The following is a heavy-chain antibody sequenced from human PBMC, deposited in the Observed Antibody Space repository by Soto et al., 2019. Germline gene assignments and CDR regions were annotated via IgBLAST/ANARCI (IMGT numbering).Heavy chain of an antibody. D-gene: IGHD5-18*01. Sequence: EVQLVESGGGLVQPGGSLRLSCAASGFTFSSYWMSWVRQAPGKGLEWVANIKQDGSEKYYVDSVKGRFTISRDNAKNSLYLQMNSLRAEDTAVYYCAREELPGTWIHLWSAFDYWGQGTLVTVSS. V-gene: IGHV3-7*05. CDR3: AREELPGTWIHLWSAFDY. CDR1: GFTFSSYW. J-gene: IGHJ4*02. CDR2: IKQDGSEK.